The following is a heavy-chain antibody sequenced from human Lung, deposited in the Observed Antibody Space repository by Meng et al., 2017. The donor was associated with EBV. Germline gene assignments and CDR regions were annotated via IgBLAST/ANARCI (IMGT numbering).Heavy chain of an antibody. J-gene: IGHJ4*02. CDR1: GGSISGSSYY. V-gene: IGHV4-39*01. D-gene: IGHD1-26*01. CDR3: ARQWVGDTLGFFDS. Sequence: LEEQGPGLGNHSEALSLPCTVSGGSISGSSYYWGWIRQTPERGLDWIGGVYDSGNTYYNPSLKGQVTISVETSTNQFSLKMSFVSAADTAKYYCARQWVGDTLGFFDSWGQGTLVTVSS. CDR2: VYDSGNT.